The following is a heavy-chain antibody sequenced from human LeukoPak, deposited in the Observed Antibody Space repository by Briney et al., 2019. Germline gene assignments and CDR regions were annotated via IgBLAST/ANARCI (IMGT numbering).Heavy chain of an antibody. J-gene: IGHJ5*02. Sequence: GGSLRLSCAASGFTFSSYAMSGVRQAPGKGLEWVSAISGSGGSTYYADSVKGRFTISRDNAKKSLYLEMNNLRAEDTAVYYCATDGAGFDTWGQGVLVTVSS. CDR1: GFTFSSYA. V-gene: IGHV3-23*01. CDR2: ISGSGGST. CDR3: ATDGAGFDT.